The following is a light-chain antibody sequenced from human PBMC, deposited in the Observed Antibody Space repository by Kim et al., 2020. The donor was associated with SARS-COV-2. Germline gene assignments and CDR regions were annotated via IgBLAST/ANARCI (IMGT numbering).Light chain of an antibody. CDR1: SSDFGNYNL. CDR3: CSFAGSTTYWV. V-gene: IGLV2-23*01. CDR2: EDT. J-gene: IGLJ3*02. Sequence: SITISCTGTSSDFGNYNLVSWYQQYPGKAPKLMIYEDTKRPSGVSNRFSGSKSGNTASLTISGLQAEDEADYFCCSFAGSTTYWVFGGGTKLTVL.